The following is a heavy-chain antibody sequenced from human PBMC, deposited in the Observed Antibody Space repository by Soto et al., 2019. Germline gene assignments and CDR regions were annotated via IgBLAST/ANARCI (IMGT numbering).Heavy chain of an antibody. CDR2: ISGGGSNT. Sequence: EVQLLESGGGLVQPGGSLRLSCAASGFTFSDYALSWVRQAPGKGLEWVSVISGGGSNTHYADSVKGRFTISRDNSKNTLYLQLNSLRAEDTAVYFCAKSYSSSWLYYFDYWGQGTLVTVSS. J-gene: IGHJ4*02. D-gene: IGHD6-13*01. CDR3: AKSYSSSWLYYFDY. V-gene: IGHV3-23*01. CDR1: GFTFSDYA.